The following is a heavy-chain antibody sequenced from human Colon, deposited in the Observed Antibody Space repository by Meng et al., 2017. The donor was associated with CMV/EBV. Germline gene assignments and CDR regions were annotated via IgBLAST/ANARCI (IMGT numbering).Heavy chain of an antibody. CDR2: IYYSGST. Sequence: GGSITSSSHFWGWIRQPPGKGLEWIGSIYYSGSTYYNSSLKSRVTISVDTSKNQFSLKLSSVTAADTAIYYCARDREDGYNSLGFDPWGQGTLVTVSS. D-gene: IGHD5-24*01. V-gene: IGHV4-39*07. CDR1: GGSITSSSHF. J-gene: IGHJ5*02. CDR3: ARDREDGYNSLGFDP.